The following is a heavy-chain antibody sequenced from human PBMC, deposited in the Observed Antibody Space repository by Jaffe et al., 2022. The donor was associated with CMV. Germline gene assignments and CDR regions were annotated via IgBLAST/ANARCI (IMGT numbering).Heavy chain of an antibody. Sequence: QLQLQQWGAGLLKPSETLSLTCAVYGGSFSGYYWSWIRQPPGKGLEWIGEINHSGSTNYNPSLKSRVTISIHTSKNQFSLKLSSVTAADTAVYYCARGQRGSYVYYYYYYMDVWGKGTTVTVSS. J-gene: IGHJ6*03. V-gene: IGHV4-34*01. CDR3: ARGQRGSYVYYYYYYMDV. D-gene: IGHD1-26*01. CDR2: INHSGST. CDR1: GGSFSGYY.